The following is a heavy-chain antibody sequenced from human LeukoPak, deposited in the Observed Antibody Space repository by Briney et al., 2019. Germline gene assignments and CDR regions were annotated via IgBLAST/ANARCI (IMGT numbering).Heavy chain of an antibody. D-gene: IGHD5-18*01. CDR3: ARDRHSYGSYYGMDV. CDR2: IYHSGST. Sequence: SQTLSLTCAVSGGSISSGGYSWSWIRQPPGKGLEWIGYIYHSGSTYYNPSLKSRVTISVDRSKNQFSLKLSSVTAADTAVYYCARDRHSYGSYYGMDVWGQGTTVTVSS. J-gene: IGHJ6*02. CDR1: GGSISSGGYS. V-gene: IGHV4-30-2*01.